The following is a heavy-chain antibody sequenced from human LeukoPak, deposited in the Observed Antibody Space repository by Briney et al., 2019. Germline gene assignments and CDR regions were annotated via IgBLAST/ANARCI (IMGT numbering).Heavy chain of an antibody. Sequence: SETLSLTCTVSGGSISSYYWSWIRQPPGKGLEWIGYIYYSGSTNYNPSLKSRVTISVDTSKNQFSLQLNSVTPEDTAVYYCAREILGGRGQWLVQLVYYMDVWGKGTTVTISS. CDR2: IYYSGST. V-gene: IGHV4-59*12. D-gene: IGHD6-19*01. J-gene: IGHJ6*03. CDR1: GGSISSYY. CDR3: AREILGGRGQWLVQLVYYMDV.